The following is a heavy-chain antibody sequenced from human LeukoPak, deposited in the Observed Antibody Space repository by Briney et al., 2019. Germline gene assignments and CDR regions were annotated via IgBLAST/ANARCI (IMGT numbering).Heavy chain of an antibody. V-gene: IGHV4-59*08. J-gene: IGHJ5*02. CDR2: IYYSGST. D-gene: IGHD3-3*01. CDR1: GGSISSYY. Sequence: PSETLSLTCTVSGGSISSYYWSWIRQPLGKGLEWIGYIYYSGSTNYNPSLKSRVTISVDTSKNQFSLKLSSVTAADTAVYYCARTEYYDFWSGYYRFDPWGQGTLVTVSS. CDR3: ARTEYYDFWSGYYRFDP.